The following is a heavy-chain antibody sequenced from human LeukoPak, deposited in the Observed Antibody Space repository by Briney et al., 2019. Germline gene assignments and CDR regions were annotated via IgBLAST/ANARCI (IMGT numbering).Heavy chain of an antibody. V-gene: IGHV4-39*07. CDR2: IYYSGST. CDR1: GGSISSSSYY. J-gene: IGHJ6*03. CDR3: ARDRAYSGSYFYYYYMDV. D-gene: IGHD1-26*01. Sequence: SETLSLTCTVSGGSISSSSYYWGWIRQPPGKGLEWIGSIYYSGSTYYNPSLKSRDTISVDTSKNQFSLKLSSVTAADTAVYYCARDRAYSGSYFYYYYMDVWGKGTTVTVSS.